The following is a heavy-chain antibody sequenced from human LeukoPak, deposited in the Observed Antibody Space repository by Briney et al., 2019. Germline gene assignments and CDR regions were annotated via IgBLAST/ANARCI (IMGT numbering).Heavy chain of an antibody. J-gene: IGHJ4*02. D-gene: IGHD6-19*01. CDR3: ASLSSGWYPYYFDY. Sequence: SVKVSCKASGGTFISYAISWVRQAPGQGLEWMGGIIPIFGTANYAQKFQGRVTITTDESTSTAYMELSSLRSEDTAVYYCASLSSGWYPYYFDYWGQGTLVTVSS. V-gene: IGHV1-69*05. CDR2: IIPIFGTA. CDR1: GGTFISYA.